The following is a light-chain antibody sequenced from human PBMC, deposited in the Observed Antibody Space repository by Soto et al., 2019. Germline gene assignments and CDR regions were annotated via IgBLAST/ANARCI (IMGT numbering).Light chain of an antibody. CDR2: DAS. CDR3: QQRSNWPRT. J-gene: IGKJ1*01. V-gene: IGKV3-11*01. CDR1: QSVSSY. Sequence: EIVLTQSPATLSLSPGERATLSCRASQSVSSYLAWCQQKPGQAPRLLIYDASNRATGIPARFSGSGSGTDFPLTISSLEPEDFAVYYCQQRSNWPRTFGQGTKVEIK.